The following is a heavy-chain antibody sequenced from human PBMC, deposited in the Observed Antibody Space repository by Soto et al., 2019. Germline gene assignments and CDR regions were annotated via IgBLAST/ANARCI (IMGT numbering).Heavy chain of an antibody. CDR2: IIPIFGTT. J-gene: IGHJ6*02. V-gene: IGHV1-69*01. CDR3: TRAVRTDNYGMDV. Sequence: QVQLVQGGTEVKMAGSSVRISCEASGGTLSNYAVSWVRQAPGLGLEWMGGIIPIFGTTTYAQKFKGRITITADETTGRVYMDLTGLGSDDTAVFYCTRAVRTDNYGMDVWGQGTTVTVSS. CDR1: GGTLSNYA.